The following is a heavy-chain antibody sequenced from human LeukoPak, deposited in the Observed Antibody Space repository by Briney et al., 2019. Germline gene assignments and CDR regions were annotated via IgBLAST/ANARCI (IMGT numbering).Heavy chain of an antibody. V-gene: IGHV1-2*02. J-gene: IGHJ6*03. CDR3: ARETVGASGGYMDV. CDR1: GYTFTSYD. CDR2: INPNSGGT. Sequence: GASVKVSCKASGYTFTSYDINWVRQAPGQGLEWMGWINPNSGGTNYAQKFQGRVTMTRDTSISTAYMELSRLRSDDTAVYYCARETVGASGGYMDVWGKGTTVTISS. D-gene: IGHD1-26*01.